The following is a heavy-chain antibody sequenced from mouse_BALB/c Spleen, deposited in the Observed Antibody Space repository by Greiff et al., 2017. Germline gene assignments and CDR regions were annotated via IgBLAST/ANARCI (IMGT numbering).Heavy chain of an antibody. D-gene: IGHD2-4*01. V-gene: IGHV14-3*02. CDR1: GFNIKDTY. J-gene: IGHJ3*01. Sequence: DVQLQESGAELVKPGASVKLSCTASGFNIKDTYMHWVKQRPEQGLEWIGRIDPANGNTKYDPKFQGKATITADTSSNTAYLQLSSLTSEDTAVYYCASPYDYDDGTPFAYWGQGTLVTVSA. CDR2: IDPANGNT. CDR3: ASPYDYDDGTPFAY.